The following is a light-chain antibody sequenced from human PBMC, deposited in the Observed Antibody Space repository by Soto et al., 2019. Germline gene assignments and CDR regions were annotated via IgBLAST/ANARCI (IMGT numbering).Light chain of an antibody. Sequence: QPALTQPASVSGSPGQSITISCTGTSSDVGGYNYVSWYQQHPGKAPKLMIYDVSNRPSGVSNRFSGSKSGNTASLTISGLQAEDEADYYCSSYTSSSTEVFGTGPKVTVL. J-gene: IGLJ1*01. CDR2: DVS. V-gene: IGLV2-14*01. CDR3: SSYTSSSTEV. CDR1: SSDVGGYNY.